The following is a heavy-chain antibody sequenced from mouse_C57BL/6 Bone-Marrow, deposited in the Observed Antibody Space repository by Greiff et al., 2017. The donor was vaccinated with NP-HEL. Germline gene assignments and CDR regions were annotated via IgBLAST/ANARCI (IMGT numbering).Heavy chain of an antibody. CDR2: IYPGSGNT. CDR1: GYSFTSYY. D-gene: IGHD1-1*01. CDR3: ARSRITTVVAIYWYFDV. V-gene: IGHV1-66*01. Sequence: VQLQQSGPELVKPGASVKISCKASGYSFTSYYIHWVKQRPGQGLEWIGWIYPGSGNTKYNEKFKGKATLTADTSSSTAYMQLSSLTSEDSAVYYCARSRITTVVAIYWYFDVWGTGTTVTVSS. J-gene: IGHJ1*03.